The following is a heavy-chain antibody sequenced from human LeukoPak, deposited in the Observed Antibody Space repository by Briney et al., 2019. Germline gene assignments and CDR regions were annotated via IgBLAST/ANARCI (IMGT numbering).Heavy chain of an antibody. Sequence: ASVKVSCKASGYTFTGYYTHWVRQAPGQGLEWMGWINPNSGGTNYAQEFQGRVTMTRDTSISTAYMELSRLRSDGTAVYYCATYSGSYSSDFDYWGQGTLVTVSS. CDR1: GYTFTGYY. D-gene: IGHD1-26*01. J-gene: IGHJ4*02. V-gene: IGHV1-2*02. CDR3: ATYSGSYSSDFDY. CDR2: INPNSGGT.